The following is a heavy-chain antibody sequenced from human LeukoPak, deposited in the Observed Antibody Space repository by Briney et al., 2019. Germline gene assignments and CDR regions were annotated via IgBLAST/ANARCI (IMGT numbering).Heavy chain of an antibody. V-gene: IGHV4-59*12. D-gene: IGHD2-21*02. CDR1: GGSIISYY. CDR2: IYYSGST. J-gene: IGHJ1*01. Sequence: SETLSLTCTVSGGSIISYYWSWIRQPPGKGLEWIGYIYYSGSTYYNPSLKSRVTISVDTSKNQFSLKLSSVTAADTAVYYCARDHDCGGDCWYFQHWGQGTLVTVSS. CDR3: ARDHDCGGDCWYFQH.